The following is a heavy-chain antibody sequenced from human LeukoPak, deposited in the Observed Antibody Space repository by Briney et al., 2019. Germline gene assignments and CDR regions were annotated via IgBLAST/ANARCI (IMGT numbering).Heavy chain of an antibody. Sequence: SETLSLTCTVSGGSISSYYWSWIRQPPGKGLEWIGYIYYSGSTNYNPSLKSRVTISVDTSKNQFSLKLSSVTAADTAVYYCARDPHGFRWGHFDYWGQGTLVTVSS. CDR2: IYYSGST. CDR1: GGSISSYY. D-gene: IGHD3-16*01. CDR3: ARDPHGFRWGHFDY. J-gene: IGHJ4*02. V-gene: IGHV4-59*12.